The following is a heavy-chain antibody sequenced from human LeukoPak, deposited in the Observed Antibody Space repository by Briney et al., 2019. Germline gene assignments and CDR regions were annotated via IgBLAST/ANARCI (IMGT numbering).Heavy chain of an antibody. V-gene: IGHV3-23*01. CDR1: GFTFSSYA. Sequence: GGSLRLSCAASGFTFSSYAMRWVRQAPGKGLEWVSAISGSGGSTYYADSVKGRFTISRDNSKNTLYLHMNSLRAEDTAVYYCAKEGYGGLIYFDYWGQGTLVTVSS. D-gene: IGHD4-23*01. CDR2: ISGSGGST. CDR3: AKEGYGGLIYFDY. J-gene: IGHJ4*02.